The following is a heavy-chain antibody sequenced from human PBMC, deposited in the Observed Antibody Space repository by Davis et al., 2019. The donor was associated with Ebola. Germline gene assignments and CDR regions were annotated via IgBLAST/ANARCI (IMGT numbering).Heavy chain of an antibody. D-gene: IGHD3-10*01. J-gene: IGHJ6*03. CDR1: GASIHGYY. CDR2: MYFGGST. CDR3: ARYYGSGSRYDYYYMDV. Sequence: SETLSLTCTVPGASIHGYYWSWIRQSPGKGLEWLGYMYFGGSTDYNPSFISRVTIPLDSSNQFSLKLTSVTAADTAVYYCARYYGSGSRYDYYYMDVWGRGTKVIVSS. V-gene: IGHV4-59*01.